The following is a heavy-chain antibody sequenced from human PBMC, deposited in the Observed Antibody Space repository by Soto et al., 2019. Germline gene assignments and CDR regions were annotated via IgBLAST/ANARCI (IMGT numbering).Heavy chain of an antibody. D-gene: IGHD5-12*01. CDR1: GGSFSGYY. V-gene: IGHV4-34*01. CDR3: ARSWIGGYSGYDVISCVGFDY. CDR2: INHSGSS. Sequence: QVQLQQWGAGLLKPSETLSLTCAVYGGSFSGYYWSWIRQPPGKGLEWIGEINHSGSSHYNPSLKSRVTISVVTSRHHFSLKLRFVTAAVSAVYYCARSWIGGYSGYDVISCVGFDYWGHGTLVTVS. J-gene: IGHJ4*01.